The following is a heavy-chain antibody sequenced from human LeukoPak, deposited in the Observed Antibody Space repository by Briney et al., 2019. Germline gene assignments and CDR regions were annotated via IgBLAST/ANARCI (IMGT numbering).Heavy chain of an antibody. CDR3: VKERDRGTDVADDFDF. D-gene: IGHD6-19*01. CDR1: GFTFRDYS. V-gene: IGHV3-23*01. J-gene: IGHJ4*02. CDR2: IARDDYT. Sequence: GGSLRLSRVASGFTFRDYSMAWVRQVPGGGLEWVSAIARDDYTVYPDPLKGRFTISRDNSRNTLYLQMNSLRAEDTAVYYCVKERDRGTDVADDFDFWGQGALVTVSS.